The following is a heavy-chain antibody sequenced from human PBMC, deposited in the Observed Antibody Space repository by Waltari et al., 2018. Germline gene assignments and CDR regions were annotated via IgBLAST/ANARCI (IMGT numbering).Heavy chain of an antibody. D-gene: IGHD5-12*01. CDR1: GYTFTDFY. Sequence: EVQLVQSGAEVKKHGATVKLSCRVSGYTFTDFYMHWVQQAPGKGPEWVGLVNPKDNNTFYAEKFQGRVTISADTSITTTYMELSSLNPEDTAVYYCASSTKEKATITGFDYWGQGNLVTVSS. V-gene: IGHV1-69-2*01. J-gene: IGHJ4*02. CDR2: VNPKDNNT. CDR3: ASSTKEKATITGFDY.